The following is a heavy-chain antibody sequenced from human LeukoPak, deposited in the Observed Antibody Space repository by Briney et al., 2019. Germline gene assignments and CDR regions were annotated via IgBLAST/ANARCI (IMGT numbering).Heavy chain of an antibody. J-gene: IGHJ4*02. CDR1: GGTFSSYA. CDR3: ARVDSTVTTVDYYFDY. D-gene: IGHD4-17*01. V-gene: IGHV1-69*01. CDR2: IIPIFGTA. Sequence: APVKVSCKASGGTFSSYAISWVRQAPGQGLEWMGGIIPIFGTANYAQKFQGRVTTTADESTSTAYMELSSLRSEDTAVYYCARVDSTVTTVDYYFDYWGQGTLVTVSS.